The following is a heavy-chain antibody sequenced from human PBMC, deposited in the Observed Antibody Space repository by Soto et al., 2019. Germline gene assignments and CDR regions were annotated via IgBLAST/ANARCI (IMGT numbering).Heavy chain of an antibody. CDR3: ASSGTYYYDSSGCLDY. J-gene: IGHJ4*02. V-gene: IGHV1-69*13. CDR1: GGTFSSYA. CDR2: IIPIFGTA. D-gene: IGHD3-22*01. Sequence: GASVKVSCKASGGTFSSYAISWVRQAPGQGLEWMGGIIPIFGTANYAQKFQGRVTITADESTSTAYMELSSLRSEDTAVYYCASSGTYYYDSSGCLDYWGQGTLVTVSS.